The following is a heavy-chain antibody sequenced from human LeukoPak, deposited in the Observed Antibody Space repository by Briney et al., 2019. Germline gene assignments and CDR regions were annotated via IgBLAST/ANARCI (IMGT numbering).Heavy chain of an antibody. V-gene: IGHV3-7*01. D-gene: IGHD3-3*01. CDR1: GFTFSNYW. J-gene: IGHJ5*02. CDR3: AKDLRSFGVVIKGLDP. Sequence: GGSLRLSCAVSGFTFSNYWMNWVRQAPGKGLEWGANIEQDGSEKYYVDSVKGRFTISRDNSKNTLYLQMNSLRAEDTAVYYCAKDLRSFGVVIKGLDPWGQGTLVTVSS. CDR2: IEQDGSEK.